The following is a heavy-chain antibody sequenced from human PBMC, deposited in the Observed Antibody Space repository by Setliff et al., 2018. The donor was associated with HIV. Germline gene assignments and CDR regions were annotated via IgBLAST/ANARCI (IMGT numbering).Heavy chain of an antibody. J-gene: IGHJ4*02. CDR3: ASWGAGSNSGFDY. V-gene: IGHV4-61*02. Sequence: SETLSLTCTVSGGSISSGSYYWSWIRQPAGKGLEWIGRIYTSGSTNYNPSLKSRVTISLDTSKNQFSLKLRSVNAADTAVYYCASWGAGSNSGFDYWGRGTLVTVSS. CDR2: IYTSGST. D-gene: IGHD3-16*01. CDR1: GGSISSGSYY.